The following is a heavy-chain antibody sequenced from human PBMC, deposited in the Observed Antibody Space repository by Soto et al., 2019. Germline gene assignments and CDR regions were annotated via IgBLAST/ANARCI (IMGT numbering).Heavy chain of an antibody. J-gene: IGHJ6*02. V-gene: IGHV3-30*18. Sequence: QVQLVESGGGVVQPGRSLRLSCAASGFTFSSYGMHWVRQAPGKGLEWVAVISYDGSNKYYADSVKGRFTISRDNPKNTLYLQMSSLRTADKAVYYCVKDGSSGWPYYYGMDVWSQGTTVTVSS. CDR2: ISYDGSNK. CDR1: GFTFSSYG. D-gene: IGHD6-19*01. CDR3: VKDGSSGWPYYYGMDV.